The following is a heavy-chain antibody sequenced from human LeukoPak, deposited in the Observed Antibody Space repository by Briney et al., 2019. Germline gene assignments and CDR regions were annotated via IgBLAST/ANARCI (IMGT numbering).Heavy chain of an antibody. CDR2: ISGSGDST. J-gene: IGHJ1*01. V-gene: IGHV3-23*01. D-gene: IGHD2-2*01. Sequence: GGSLRLSCAASGLTFSSYAMSWVRQAPGKGLEWVSSISGSGDSTFHADPVKGRFSISRDNSKNTLYLQMNSLRAEDTAVYYCAKSSNSWTEYFQPWGQGTLVTVSS. CDR1: GLTFSSYA. CDR3: AKSSNSWTEYFQP.